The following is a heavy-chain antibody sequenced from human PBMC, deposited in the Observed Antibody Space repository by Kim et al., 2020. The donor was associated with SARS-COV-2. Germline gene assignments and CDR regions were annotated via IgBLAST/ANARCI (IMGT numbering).Heavy chain of an antibody. CDR2: IDTNTGNP. CDR3: ARDQDHSLYLDY. CDR1: GYTFSGYA. Sequence: ASVKVSCKTSGYTFSGYALSWVRQAPGQGLEWLGWIDTNTGNPVNAKGFTGRFVFSWDTSVNTAYLQISSLKAADTAIYYCARDQDHSLYLDYWGQGTLVTVSS. V-gene: IGHV7-4-1*01. J-gene: IGHJ4*02. D-gene: IGHD4-4*01.